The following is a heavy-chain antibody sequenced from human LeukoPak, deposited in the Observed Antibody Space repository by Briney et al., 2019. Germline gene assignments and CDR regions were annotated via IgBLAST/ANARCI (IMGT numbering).Heavy chain of an antibody. V-gene: IGHV3-21*04. CDR3: VRVSTYYYYMDV. CDR1: GFTFSSYS. Sequence: GGSLRLSFAASGFTFSSYSMNWARPAQGKGLGWVSSISSSSSCISYADSLKGRFTISSDNDKNSLYLQMNSLRAEDTALYYCVRVSTYYYYMDVWGKGTTVTVSS. J-gene: IGHJ6*03. CDR2: ISSSSSCI.